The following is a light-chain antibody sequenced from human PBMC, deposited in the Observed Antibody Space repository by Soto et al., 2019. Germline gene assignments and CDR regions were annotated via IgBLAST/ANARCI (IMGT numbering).Light chain of an antibody. V-gene: IGLV3-21*04. J-gene: IGLJ2*01. CDR3: QVWDSRSDHVI. CDR2: YDS. Sequence: SYELTQPPSVSLAPGQTASITCGGNSIGSKGVHWYQQKPGQAPIVVIYYDSDRPSGIPERFAGSNSGNTATLTISRVEAGDEADYYCQVWDSRSDHVIFGGGTKLTVL. CDR1: SIGSKG.